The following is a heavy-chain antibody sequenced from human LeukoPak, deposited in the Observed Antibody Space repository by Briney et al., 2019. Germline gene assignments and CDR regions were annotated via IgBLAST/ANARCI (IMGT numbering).Heavy chain of an antibody. CDR3: ARDALYCGGDCLFWGDLDY. Sequence: PGGSLRLSCAASGFTFSSYSMNWVRQAPGKGLEWVSYISSSSSTIYYADSVKGRFTISRDNAKNSLYLQMNSLRAEDTAVYYCARDALYCGGDCLFWGDLDYWGQGTLVTVSS. CDR1: GFTFSSYS. CDR2: ISSSSSTI. D-gene: IGHD2-21*02. V-gene: IGHV3-48*01. J-gene: IGHJ4*02.